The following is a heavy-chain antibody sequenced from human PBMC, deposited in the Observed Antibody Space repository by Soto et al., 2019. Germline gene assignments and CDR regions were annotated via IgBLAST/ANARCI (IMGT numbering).Heavy chain of an antibody. CDR2: IYYSGST. J-gene: IGHJ6*02. V-gene: IGHV4-39*01. CDR1: GGSISSSSYY. CDR3: ARHERVLNWNHGGMEVWDYYYGLDV. D-gene: IGHD1-1*01. Sequence: SETLSLTCTVSGGSISSSSYYWGWIRQPPGKGLEWIGSIYYSGSTYYNPSLKSRVTISVDTSKNQFSLKLSSVTAADTAVYYCARHERVLNWNHGGMEVWDYYYGLDVWGQGTTVTVYS.